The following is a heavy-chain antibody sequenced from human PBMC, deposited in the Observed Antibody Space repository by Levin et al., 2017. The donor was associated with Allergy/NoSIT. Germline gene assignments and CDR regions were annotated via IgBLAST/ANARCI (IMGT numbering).Heavy chain of an antibody. Sequence: SETLSLTCTVSGGSVSSGSYYWSWIRQPPGKGLEWIGYIYYSGSTNYNPSLKSRVTISVDTSKNQFSLKLSSVTAADTAVYYCARDSGCTGGVCLRRRFDPWGQGTLVTVSS. CDR3: ARDSGCTGGVCLRRRFDP. CDR1: GGSVSSGSYY. V-gene: IGHV4-61*01. J-gene: IGHJ5*02. CDR2: IYYSGST. D-gene: IGHD2-8*02.